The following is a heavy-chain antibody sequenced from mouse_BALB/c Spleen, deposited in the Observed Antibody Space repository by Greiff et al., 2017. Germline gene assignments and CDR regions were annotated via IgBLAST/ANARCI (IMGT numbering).Heavy chain of an antibody. V-gene: IGHV3-8*02. D-gene: IGHD1-1*01. CDR1: GDSITSGY. Sequence: EVQWVESGPSLVKPSQTLSLTCSVTGDSITSGYWNWIRKFPGNKLEYMGYISYSGSTYYNPSLKSRISITRDTSKNQYYLQLNSVTTEDTATYYCARYYYGSSYDWYFDVWGAGTTVTVSS. J-gene: IGHJ1*01. CDR2: ISYSGST. CDR3: ARYYYGSSYDWYFDV.